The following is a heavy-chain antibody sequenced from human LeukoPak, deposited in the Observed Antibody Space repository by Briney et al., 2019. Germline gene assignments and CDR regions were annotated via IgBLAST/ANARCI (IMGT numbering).Heavy chain of an antibody. CDR3: AREYYDSSGYGPYFDY. J-gene: IGHJ4*02. CDR2: IYYSGST. D-gene: IGHD3-22*01. V-gene: IGHV4-31*03. CDR1: GGSISSGGYY. Sequence: SETLSLTCTVSGGSISSGGYYWSWIRQHPGKGLEWFGYIYYSGSTYYNPSLKSRVTISVDTSKNQFSLKLSSVTAADTAVYYCAREYYDSSGYGPYFDYWGQGTLVTVSS.